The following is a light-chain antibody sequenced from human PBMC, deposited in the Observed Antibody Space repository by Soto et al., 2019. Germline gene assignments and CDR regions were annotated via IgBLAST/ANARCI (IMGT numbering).Light chain of an antibody. J-gene: IGKJ4*01. Sequence: DIQMTQSPSSLSASVGARVTITCHATQDISNYLNWYQQKPGEAPKLLIYDASNLETGVPSRFSGGGSGTDFTFTISSLQPEDSATYYCQHYDNLPLFGGGTKVDIK. CDR3: QHYDNLPL. V-gene: IGKV1-33*01. CDR2: DAS. CDR1: QDISNY.